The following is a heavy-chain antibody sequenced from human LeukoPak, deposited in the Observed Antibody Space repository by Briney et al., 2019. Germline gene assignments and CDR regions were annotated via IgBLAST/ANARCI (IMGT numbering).Heavy chain of an antibody. CDR3: ARETGSSGNYFDY. Sequence: ASVKVSCKASGYTFTCYYMHWVRQAPGQGLEWMGRINSNSGGTNYAQKFQGRVTLTRDTSISTAYMELSRLRSDDTAVYYCARETGSSGNYFDYWGQGTLVTVSS. J-gene: IGHJ4*02. D-gene: IGHD3-10*01. CDR1: GYTFTCYY. CDR2: INSNSGGT. V-gene: IGHV1-2*06.